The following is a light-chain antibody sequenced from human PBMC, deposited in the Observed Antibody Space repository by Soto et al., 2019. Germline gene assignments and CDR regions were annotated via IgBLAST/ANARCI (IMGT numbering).Light chain of an antibody. Sequence: DIRRTRSPSTRGVSVGYRGSSSCRARQTISSWLAWYQQKPEKAPISLIYFASNLQDWVPSRFSGSGSGTEFTLTISNLQPEDFATYYCQQYYSHPLTFGQGTRLEIK. CDR2: FAS. J-gene: IGKJ5*01. CDR3: QQYYSHPLT. V-gene: IGKV1-5*01. CDR1: QTISSW.